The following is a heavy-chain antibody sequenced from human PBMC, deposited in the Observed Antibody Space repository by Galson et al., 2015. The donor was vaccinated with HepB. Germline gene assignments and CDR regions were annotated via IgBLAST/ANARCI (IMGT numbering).Heavy chain of an antibody. Sequence: SLRLSCAASGFTFRNYAMSWVRQAPGKGLEWVSGIRGTSISRYYADSVKGRFTISRDNSRNTLYLQLNRLRVEDTAVYFCARLRRSEWPDAFDIWGQGTMVTVSS. CDR1: GFTFRNYA. J-gene: IGHJ3*02. CDR3: ARLRRSEWPDAFDI. CDR2: IRGTSISR. V-gene: IGHV3-23*01. D-gene: IGHD2-21*01.